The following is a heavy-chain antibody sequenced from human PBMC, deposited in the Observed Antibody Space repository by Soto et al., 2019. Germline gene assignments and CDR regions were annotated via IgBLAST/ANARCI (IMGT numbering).Heavy chain of an antibody. J-gene: IGHJ5*02. CDR1: RFTFSTYD. CDR2: IRAGGGST. Sequence: EVQLLESGGGLVQPGGSLRLSCAASRFTFSTYDMSWVRQAPGKGLEWVSAIRAGGGSTYYADSVKGRFTISRDNSKNTLYLQMHNLRAEDTAIYYCAEGYSRAIDPWGQGTLVTVSS. CDR3: AEGYSRAIDP. V-gene: IGHV3-23*01. D-gene: IGHD6-13*01.